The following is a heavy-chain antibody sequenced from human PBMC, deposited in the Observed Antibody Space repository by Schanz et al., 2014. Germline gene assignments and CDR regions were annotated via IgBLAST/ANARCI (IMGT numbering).Heavy chain of an antibody. CDR3: ARDRLECGAECYSVEVFEI. J-gene: IGHJ4*02. D-gene: IGHD2-21*01. CDR2: IVPSLGLA. CDR1: GGTFSSDT. V-gene: IGHV1-69*08. Sequence: QVHLVQSGAEVKKPGSSVKVSCKASGGTFSSDTFSWVRQAPGQGLEWMGRIVPSLGLAKYEQKFQDKVTITADTSTTTDYMELRGLRSEDTAVYYCARDRLECGAECYSVEVFEIWGQGTLVIVSS.